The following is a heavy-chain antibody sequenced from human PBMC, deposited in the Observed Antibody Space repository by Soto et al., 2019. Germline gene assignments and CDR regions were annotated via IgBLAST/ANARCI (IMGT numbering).Heavy chain of an antibody. J-gene: IGHJ4*02. CDR3: ARDRYCSGGSCSPLGY. V-gene: IGHV3-21*01. CDR1: GFTFSSYS. CDR2: ISSSSSYI. Sequence: EVQLVESGGGLVKPGGSLRLSCGASGFTFSSYSMNWVRQAPGKGLEWVSSISSSSSYIYYADSVKGRFTISRDNAKNSLYLQMNSLRAEDTAVYYCARDRYCSGGSCSPLGYWGQGTLVTVSS. D-gene: IGHD2-15*01.